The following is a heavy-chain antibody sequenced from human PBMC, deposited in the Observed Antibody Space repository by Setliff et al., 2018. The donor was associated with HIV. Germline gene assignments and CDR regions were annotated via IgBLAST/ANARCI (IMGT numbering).Heavy chain of an antibody. Sequence: SETLSLTCSVSGGSVGSGSYYWSWIRQSPGKGLEWIGRIYTRGNTNYNPSLRSRVTMSVDTSKNQFSLKVTSVTAADTAVYYCTRDLWGDDYYYNNMDVWGKGPRSPSP. J-gene: IGHJ6*03. CDR2: IYTRGNT. CDR1: GGSVGSGSYY. V-gene: IGHV4-61*02. D-gene: IGHD2-21*02. CDR3: TRDLWGDDYYYNNMDV.